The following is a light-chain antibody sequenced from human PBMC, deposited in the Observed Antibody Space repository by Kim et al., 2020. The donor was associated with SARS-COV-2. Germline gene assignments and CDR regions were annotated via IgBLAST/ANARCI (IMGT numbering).Light chain of an antibody. J-gene: IGKJ4*01. CDR2: GAS. V-gene: IGKV3-15*01. CDR1: QSVSSD. Sequence: VARGERATHSCRGSQSVSSDLARDQQKPGQAPRLLSYGASTRATGIPARFRGSESGTEFTLTISSLQSEDFAVYYCQQYNNWPLTFGGGTKVDIK. CDR3: QQYNNWPLT.